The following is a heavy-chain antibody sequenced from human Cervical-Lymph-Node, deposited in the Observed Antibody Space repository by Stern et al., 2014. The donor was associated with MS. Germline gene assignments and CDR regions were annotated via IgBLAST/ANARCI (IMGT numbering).Heavy chain of an antibody. CDR1: GYTFTSYD. J-gene: IGHJ3*02. Sequence: QVQLVQSGAEVKKPGASVKVFCNASGYTFTSYDISWVRQAPGQGLEWMGWISTYNGNTSYAQRVQGRVTMTTDTSTSTAYMELRSLRSDDTAVYYCARVPGLPPYCGGDCDHDAFDIWGQGTMVTVSS. V-gene: IGHV1-18*01. CDR3: ARVPGLPPYCGGDCDHDAFDI. CDR2: ISTYNGNT. D-gene: IGHD2-21*02.